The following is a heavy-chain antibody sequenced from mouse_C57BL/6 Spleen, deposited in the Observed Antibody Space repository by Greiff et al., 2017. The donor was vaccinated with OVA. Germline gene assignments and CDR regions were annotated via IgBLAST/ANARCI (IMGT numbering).Heavy chain of an antibody. CDR2: IDPEDGET. V-gene: IGHV14-2*01. Sequence: EVKLQESGAELVKPGASVKLSCTASGFNIKDYYMHWVKQRTEQGLEWIGRIDPEDGETKYAPKFQGKATITADTSSNTAYLQLSSLTSEDTAVYYCARTGTTVEPRRWFAYWGQGTLVTVSA. J-gene: IGHJ3*01. CDR3: ARTGTTVEPRRWFAY. CDR1: GFNIKDYY. D-gene: IGHD1-1*01.